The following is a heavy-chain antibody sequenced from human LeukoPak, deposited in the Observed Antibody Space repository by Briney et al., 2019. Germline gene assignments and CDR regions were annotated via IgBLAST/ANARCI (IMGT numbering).Heavy chain of an antibody. Sequence: PVGSLRLSCAASGFPFSTYCMHWVRQAPGKGPMWVSRICPDGTVTNYADSVKARFIISRDNARNTVYLQMNSLRVEDTAVYYCVRDFRSADYWGQGTLVTVSS. CDR3: VRDFRSADY. J-gene: IGHJ4*02. CDR1: GFPFSTYC. CDR2: ICPDGTVT. V-gene: IGHV3-74*01.